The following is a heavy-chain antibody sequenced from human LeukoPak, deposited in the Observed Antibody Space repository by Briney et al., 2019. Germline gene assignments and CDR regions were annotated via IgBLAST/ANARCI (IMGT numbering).Heavy chain of an antibody. CDR2: IKEDRTAD. V-gene: IGHV3-7*01. Sequence: GGPLRLSCAASGFSVRDFWMAWVRQAPGKGLEWVAHIKEDRTADYYVDSVKGRFTISKDDGKNSLHLQMNSLRVEDTADYYCVRGGWELDYWGQGTLVTVSS. CDR3: VRGGWELDY. CDR1: GFSVRDFW. D-gene: IGHD4-23*01. J-gene: IGHJ4*02.